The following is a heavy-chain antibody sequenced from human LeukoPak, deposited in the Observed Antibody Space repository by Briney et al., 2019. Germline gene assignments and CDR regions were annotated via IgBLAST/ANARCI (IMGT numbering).Heavy chain of an antibody. CDR3: ATARNFRFEY. J-gene: IGHJ4*02. CDR2: MNGEGTTI. D-gene: IGHD1-7*01. Sequence: PGGSLRLSCATSRLTFRTTWMHWVRQAPGKGLMWVSRMNGEGTTIDYADSVKGRFTVSRDYAKNTLFLQMNNLRTEDTALYFCATARNFRFEYWGQGSLVIVSA. CDR1: RLTFRTTW. V-gene: IGHV3-74*01.